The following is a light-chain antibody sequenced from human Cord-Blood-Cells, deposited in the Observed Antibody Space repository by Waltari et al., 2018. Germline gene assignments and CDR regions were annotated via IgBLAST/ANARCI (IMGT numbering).Light chain of an antibody. Sequence: QSALTQPRSVSGPPGQSVTISCTGTSSDVGGYNYVSWYQQHPGKAPKPMIYDVSKRPSGVPDRFSGSKSGNTASLTISGLQAEDEADYYCCSYAGSYSHVVFGGGTKLTVL. CDR1: SSDVGGYNY. J-gene: IGLJ2*01. CDR2: DVS. CDR3: CSYAGSYSHVV. V-gene: IGLV2-11*01.